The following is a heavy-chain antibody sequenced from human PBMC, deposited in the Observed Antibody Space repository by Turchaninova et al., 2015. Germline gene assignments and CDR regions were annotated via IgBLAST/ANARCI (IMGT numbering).Heavy chain of an antibody. J-gene: IGHJ4*02. D-gene: IGHD5-12*01. CDR2: RSYVGTKK. CDR3: VKPDGRGSIAATITGFDS. Sequence: QGQLVESGGGVVQPGGSLGLYCAASGFVFNNYAIHWVRPAPGKGLEGGAARSYVGTKKYFLDSVLGRFSLFRDNSKNMVVLQMSRLSPEDTAKYYCVKPDGRGSIAATITGFDSWGQGTLVTVSA. CDR1: GFVFNNYA. V-gene: IGHV3-30*18.